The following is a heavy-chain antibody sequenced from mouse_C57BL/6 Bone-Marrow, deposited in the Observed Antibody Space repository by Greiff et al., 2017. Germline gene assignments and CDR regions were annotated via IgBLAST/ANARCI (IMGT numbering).Heavy chain of an antibody. D-gene: IGHD1-1*01. Sequence: QVQLQQPGAELVKPGASVKLSCKASGYTFTSYWMHWVKPRPGQGLEWIGMIHPNSGSTNYNEKFKRKATLTVDKSSSTAYMQLSSLTSEDSAVYYCARDTSTAVVATDYWGQGTTLTVSS. J-gene: IGHJ2*01. CDR3: ARDTSTAVVATDY. CDR2: IHPNSGST. CDR1: GYTFTSYW. V-gene: IGHV1-64*01.